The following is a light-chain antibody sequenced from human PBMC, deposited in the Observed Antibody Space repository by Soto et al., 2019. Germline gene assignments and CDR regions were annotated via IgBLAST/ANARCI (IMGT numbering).Light chain of an antibody. CDR3: QQAYNLPLT. CDR2: AAS. V-gene: IGKV1-12*01. Sequence: DVQMTQSPSSVSASVGDRVTITCRASQSIISWLAWYQQKSGEAPKLLIYAASSLQSGVPSRFSGSGYGTDFNLTISSLQPEDFATYFCQQAYNLPLTLGGGTKVDIK. CDR1: QSIISW. J-gene: IGKJ4*01.